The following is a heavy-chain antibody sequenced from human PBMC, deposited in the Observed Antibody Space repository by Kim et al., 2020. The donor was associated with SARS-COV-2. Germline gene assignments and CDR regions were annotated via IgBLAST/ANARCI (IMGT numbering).Heavy chain of an antibody. CDR2: IYYSGST. CDR1: GGSISSYY. V-gene: IGHV4-59*01. J-gene: IGHJ4*02. Sequence: SETLSLTCTVSGGSISSYYWSWIRQPPGKGLEWIGYIYYSGSTNYNPSLKSRVTISVDTSKNQFSLKLSSVTAADTAVYYCARGKYSSSPAGWGQGTLVTVSS. D-gene: IGHD6-6*01. CDR3: ARGKYSSSPAG.